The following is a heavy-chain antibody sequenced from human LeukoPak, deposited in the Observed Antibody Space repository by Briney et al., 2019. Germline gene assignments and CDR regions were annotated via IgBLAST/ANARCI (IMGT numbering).Heavy chain of an antibody. CDR3: ARGSTAGASLRHDY. CDR2: IKQDGSEE. CDR1: GFTFSSYW. V-gene: IGHV3-7*01. Sequence: PGGSLRLSCAASGFTFSSYWMSWVRQARGEGLEWVANIKQDGSEENFVDSVKGRFTISRDNAKKSLYLKMKSLRGEDTAVYYCARGSTAGASLRHDYWGQGTLVTVSS. D-gene: IGHD1-26*01. J-gene: IGHJ4*02.